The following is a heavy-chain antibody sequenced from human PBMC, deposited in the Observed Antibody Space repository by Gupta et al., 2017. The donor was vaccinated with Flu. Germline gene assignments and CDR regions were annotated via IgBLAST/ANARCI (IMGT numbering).Heavy chain of an antibody. CDR3: ATSGGTGTLGKD. CDR2: IDPEDGKT. V-gene: IGHV1-69-2*01. CDR1: GYFFIDYY. D-gene: IGHD7-27*01. Sequence: EVQLVQSGAEVNRPRPPVTLSCTPSGYFFIDYYIHWVRQAPGKGLEWMGLIDPEDGKTILAQKFQDRITIAADTSTNTVHMELSSLRSEDTAVYYCATSGGTGTLGKDWGQGSLVTVSS. J-gene: IGHJ4*02.